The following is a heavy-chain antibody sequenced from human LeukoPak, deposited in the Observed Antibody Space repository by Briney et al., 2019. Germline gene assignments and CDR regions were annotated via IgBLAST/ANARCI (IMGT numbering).Heavy chain of an antibody. J-gene: IGHJ5*02. CDR2: INPSGSST. CDR1: GYAFTRHY. Sequence: ASVKVSCKASGYAFTRHYMHWVRQAPGQGLEWMGLINPSGSSTIYTQKFQGRVTMTRDLSTSTDYMELSSLRSEDTAVYYCARDNSVGDYAWWFDPWGQGTLVTVSS. V-gene: IGHV1-46*01. CDR3: ARDNSVGDYAWWFDP. D-gene: IGHD1-26*01.